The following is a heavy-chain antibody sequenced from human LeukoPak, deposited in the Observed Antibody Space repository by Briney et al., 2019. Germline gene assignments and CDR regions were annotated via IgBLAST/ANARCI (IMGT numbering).Heavy chain of an antibody. CDR1: GGSISSYD. CDR2: IYYSGST. J-gene: IGHJ3*02. Sequence: PSETLSLTCTVSGGSISSYDWSWIRQPPGKGLEWIGYIYYSGSTNYNPSLKSRVPISVDTSKNQFSLKLSSVTAADTAVYYCARPGETTVAPDAFDIWGQGTMVTVSS. D-gene: IGHD4-17*01. CDR3: ARPGETTVAPDAFDI. V-gene: IGHV4-59*08.